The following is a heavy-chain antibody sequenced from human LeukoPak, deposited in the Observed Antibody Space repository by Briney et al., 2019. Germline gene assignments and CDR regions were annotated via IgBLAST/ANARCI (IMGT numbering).Heavy chain of an antibody. CDR1: GFTVRSNS. CDR2: IYSGGST. D-gene: IGHD2/OR15-2a*01. Sequence: GGSLRLSCAASGFTVRSNSMTWVRQAPGKGLEWVSVIYSGGSTFYADSVKGRFTISRDNSKNTLYLQMNSLRAEDTAVYYCARDEPSPDSTDLDYWGQGTLVTVSS. V-gene: IGHV3-66*01. J-gene: IGHJ4*02. CDR3: ARDEPSPDSTDLDY.